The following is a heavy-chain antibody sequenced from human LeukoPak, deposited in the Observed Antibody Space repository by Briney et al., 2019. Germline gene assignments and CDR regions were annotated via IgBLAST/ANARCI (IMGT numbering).Heavy chain of an antibody. CDR2: VNHSGST. J-gene: IGHJ6*03. D-gene: IGHD5-18*01. CDR3: ARGRGYSYGYPPTRIFYCMDV. CDR1: GGSFSGYY. Sequence: SETLSLTCAVYGGSFSGYYWSWIRQPPGKGLEWIGEVNHSGSTNYNPAPKSRVTISVDTSKNQFSLELSSVTAADTAVYYCARGRGYSYGYPPTRIFYCMDVWGEGTTVTVSS. V-gene: IGHV4-34*01.